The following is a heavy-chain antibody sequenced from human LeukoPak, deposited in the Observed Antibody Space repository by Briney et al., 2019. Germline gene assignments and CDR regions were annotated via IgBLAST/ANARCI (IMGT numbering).Heavy chain of an antibody. D-gene: IGHD4-17*01. J-gene: IGHJ4*02. CDR2: IYSGGTT. Sequence: GGSLRLSCAASGFTVSSKYMSWVRQAPGKGLEWVSVIYSGGTTYYADSVKGRFTSSRDNSKNTLYLEINSLRPDDTAVYYCARGGGDYNAFDYWGQGTLVTVSS. V-gene: IGHV3-53*05. CDR3: ARGGGDYNAFDY. CDR1: GFTVSSKY.